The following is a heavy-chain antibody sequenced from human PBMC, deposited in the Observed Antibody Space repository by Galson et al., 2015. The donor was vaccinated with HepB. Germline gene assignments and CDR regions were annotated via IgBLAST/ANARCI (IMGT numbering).Heavy chain of an antibody. V-gene: IGHV4-31*03. J-gene: IGHJ4*02. Sequence: TLSLTCTVFGGSISSGGYYWSWIRQHPGKGLEWIGYIYDKGTTYYSPSLKSRITISLDTSKNQFSLKLSSVTAADTAIYYCARSGSYGGHFDHWGQGTLVTVSS. CDR1: GGSISSGGYY. CDR3: ARSGSYGGHFDH. CDR2: IYDKGTT. D-gene: IGHD4-23*01.